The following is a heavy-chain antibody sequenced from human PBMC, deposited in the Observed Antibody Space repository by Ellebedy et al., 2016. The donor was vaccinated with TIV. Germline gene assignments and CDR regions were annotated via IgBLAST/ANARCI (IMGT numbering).Heavy chain of an antibody. V-gene: IGHV1-18*01. CDR3: ARGWGYCSSTSCYTGRFDP. Sequence: ASVKVSXXASGYTFTSYGISWVRQAPGQGLEWMGWISAYNGNTNYAQKLQGRVTMTRNTSISTAYMELSSLRSEDTAVYYCARGWGYCSSTSCYTGRFDPWGQGTLVTVSS. CDR2: ISAYNGNT. J-gene: IGHJ5*02. CDR1: GYTFTSYG. D-gene: IGHD2-2*02.